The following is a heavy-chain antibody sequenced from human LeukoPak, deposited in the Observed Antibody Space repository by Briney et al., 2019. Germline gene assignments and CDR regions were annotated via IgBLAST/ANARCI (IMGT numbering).Heavy chain of an antibody. Sequence: LRLSCAVSGGSISSGGYSWSWIRQPPGKGLEWIGYIYHSGSTYYNPSLKSRVTISVDRSKNLFSLKLSSVTAPDTPVYYSARAQYCGSDCYSGARFDPWGQGTLVTVSS. CDR1: GGSISSGGYS. CDR3: ARAQYCGSDCYSGARFDP. V-gene: IGHV4-30-2*01. J-gene: IGHJ5*02. D-gene: IGHD2-21*02. CDR2: IYHSGST.